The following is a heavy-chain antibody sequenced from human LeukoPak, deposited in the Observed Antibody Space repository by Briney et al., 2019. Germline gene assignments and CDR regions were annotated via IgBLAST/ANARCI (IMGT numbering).Heavy chain of an antibody. Sequence: GGSLRLSCAASGLTVSSNCMSWVRQAPGKGLEWVSFIYSGGNTYYADSVTGRFTISRDNSKNTVHLQMNSLRAEDTAMYYCARRAGAYSHPYDYWGQGTLVTVSS. CDR3: ARRAGAYSHPYDY. V-gene: IGHV3-53*01. J-gene: IGHJ4*02. CDR1: GLTVSSNC. CDR2: IYSGGNT. D-gene: IGHD4/OR15-4a*01.